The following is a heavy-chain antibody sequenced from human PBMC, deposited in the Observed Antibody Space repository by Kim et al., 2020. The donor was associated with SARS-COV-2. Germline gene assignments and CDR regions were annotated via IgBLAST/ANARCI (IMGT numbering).Heavy chain of an antibody. J-gene: IGHJ5*02. D-gene: IGHD6-19*01. V-gene: IGHV4-59*13. CDR1: GGSIGTYY. Sequence: SETLSLTCTVSGGSIGTYYYNWIQHSPRKGLEWIGHISSSGRTNYNPSLKSRVTISSDMPKNQFSLKLTSVTAADTAVYFCAGGSGWLTDAWGQGTLVTVSS. CDR2: ISSSGRT. CDR3: AGGSGWLTDA.